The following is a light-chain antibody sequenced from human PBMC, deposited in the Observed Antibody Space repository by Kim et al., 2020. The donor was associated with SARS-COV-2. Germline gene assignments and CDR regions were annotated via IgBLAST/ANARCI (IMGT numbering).Light chain of an antibody. J-gene: IGLJ2*01. V-gene: IGLV3-1*01. CDR2: QDN. Sequence: QGQTAIITCSGDKLVNKYVCWYQQRPGQSPVVLIYQDNKRPSGVPERFSGSNSGNTATLTISGTQAMDEADYYCQTWDNSASAVVFGGGTQLTVL. CDR1: KLVNKY. CDR3: QTWDNSASAVV.